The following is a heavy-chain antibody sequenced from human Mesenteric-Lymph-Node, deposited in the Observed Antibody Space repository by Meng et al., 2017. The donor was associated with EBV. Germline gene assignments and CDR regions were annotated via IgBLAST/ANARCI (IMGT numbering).Heavy chain of an antibody. J-gene: IGHJ5*02. D-gene: IGHD1-1*01. Sequence: QLQLAHSGAEVKKPGAPVKVSCKASVYTLTGYYIHWVRQAPGQGLEWMGWINPNTGGTRYAQKFQGWVTLTRDTSISTAYMELSRLRSDDTAVYYCARGRYELIWGLFDPWGQGTLVTVSS. CDR1: VYTLTGYY. CDR3: ARGRYELIWGLFDP. V-gene: IGHV1-2*04. CDR2: INPNTGGT.